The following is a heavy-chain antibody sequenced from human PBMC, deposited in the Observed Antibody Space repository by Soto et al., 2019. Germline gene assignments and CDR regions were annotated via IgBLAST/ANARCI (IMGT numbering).Heavy chain of an antibody. CDR1: GGSISSGGYY. J-gene: IGHJ6*02. CDR3: ARDSKDGYYYYYGMDV. Sequence: SETLSLTCTVSGGSISSGGYYWSWIRQHPGKGLEWIGYIYYSGSTYYNPSLKSRVTISVDTSKNQFSLKLSSVTAADTAVYYCARDSKDGYYYYYGMDVWGQGTTVTVSS. CDR2: IYYSGST. V-gene: IGHV4-31*03.